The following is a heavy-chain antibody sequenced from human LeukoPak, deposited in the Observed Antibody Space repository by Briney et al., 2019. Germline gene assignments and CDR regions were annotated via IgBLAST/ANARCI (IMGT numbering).Heavy chain of an antibody. CDR3: ARPITIFGVVGDDY. CDR1: GFTFSSYS. D-gene: IGHD3-3*01. J-gene: IGHJ4*02. V-gene: IGHV3-21*01. CDR2: ISSSSSYI. Sequence: GGSLRLSCAASGFTFSSYSMNWVRQAQGKGLEWVSSISSSSSYIYYADSVKGRFTISRDNAKNSLYLQMNSLRAEDTAVYYCARPITIFGVVGDDYWGQGTLVTVSS.